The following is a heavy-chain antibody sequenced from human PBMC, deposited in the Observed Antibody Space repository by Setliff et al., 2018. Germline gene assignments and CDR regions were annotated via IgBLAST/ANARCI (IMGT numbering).Heavy chain of an antibody. CDR2: IYYTGST. CDR1: GGSISSSSHY. CDR3: ARDMGQPYYFES. J-gene: IGHJ4*02. V-gene: IGHV4-39*07. D-gene: IGHD1-1*01. Sequence: SETLSLTCTVSGGSISSSSHYWGWIRQPPGKGLEWIGSIYYTGSTYYNPSLKSRITMSVDTSKRQFSLKLGSATAADTAVYYCARDMGQPYYFESWGLGTLVTVSS.